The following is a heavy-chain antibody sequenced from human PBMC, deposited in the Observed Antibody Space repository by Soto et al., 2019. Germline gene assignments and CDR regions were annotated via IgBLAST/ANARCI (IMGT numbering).Heavy chain of an antibody. CDR2: ISYDGSNK. CDR1: GFTFSSYG. D-gene: IGHD5-12*01. CDR3: AKGRRWLQLLDY. V-gene: IGHV3-30*18. Sequence: GGSLRLSCAASGFTFSSYGMHWVRQAPGKGLEWVAVISYDGSNKYYADSVKGRFTISRDNSKNTLYLQMNSLRAEDTAVYYCAKGRRWLQLLDYWGQGTLVTVSS. J-gene: IGHJ4*02.